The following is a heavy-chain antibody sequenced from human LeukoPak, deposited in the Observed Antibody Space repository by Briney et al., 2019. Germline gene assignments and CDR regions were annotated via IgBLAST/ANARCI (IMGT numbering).Heavy chain of an antibody. V-gene: IGHV1-69*01. CDR2: IIPMFGTA. J-gene: IGHJ6*03. D-gene: IGHD2-2*01. CDR1: GGTFNTFT. CDR3: TKDGYCRGTNCYRGSYTDYYYMDV. Sequence: SAKVSCKASGGTFNTFTSSWVRQAPGQGLEWMGGIIPMFGTANYAQRFQRRVTITADESTSTAYMELRSLRSEDTAVYYCTKDGYCRGTNCYRGSYTDYYYMDVWGNGTTVTVSS.